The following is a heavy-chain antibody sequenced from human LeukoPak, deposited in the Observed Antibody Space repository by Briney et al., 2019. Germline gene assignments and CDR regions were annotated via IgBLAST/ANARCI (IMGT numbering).Heavy chain of an antibody. CDR2: IILDGTGT. CDR1: GFTLSSKV. J-gene: IGHJ3*02. V-gene: IGHV3-74*01. Sequence: GGSLRLSCAASGFTLSSKVMHWVRQAPGTGLVWVSRIILDGTGTDYADSVKGRFTISRDIATNTLYLQMNSLRAEDTAVYYCARAVGYGAGSYGFDIWGQGTTVTVSS. CDR3: ARAVGYGAGSYGFDI. D-gene: IGHD3-10*01.